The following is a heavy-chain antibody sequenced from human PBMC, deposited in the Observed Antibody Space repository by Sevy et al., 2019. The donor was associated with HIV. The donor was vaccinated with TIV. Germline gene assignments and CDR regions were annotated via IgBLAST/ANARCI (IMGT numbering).Heavy chain of an antibody. CDR1: GFTFSDYY. CDR2: ISSSGNSI. CDR3: ARARAQLVAVNPFDY. V-gene: IGHV3-11*01. J-gene: IGHJ4*02. Sequence: GGSLRLSCAASGFTFSDYYMSWIRQAPGKGLEWVSYISSSGNSIYYADSVKGRFTISRDNAKSSLYLQMNSLRAEDTAVYYCARARAQLVAVNPFDYWGQGTLVTVSS. D-gene: IGHD6-6*01.